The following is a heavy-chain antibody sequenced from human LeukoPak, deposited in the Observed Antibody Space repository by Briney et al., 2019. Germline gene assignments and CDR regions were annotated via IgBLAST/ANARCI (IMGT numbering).Heavy chain of an antibody. J-gene: IGHJ5*02. CDR1: GFTFSSYS. CDR2: ISSSSSYI. D-gene: IGHD3-3*01. Sequence: PGGSLRLSCAASGFTFSSYSMNWVRQAPGKGLEWVSSISSSSSYIYYADSVKGRFTISRDNAKNSLYLQMNSLRAEDTAVYYCARESSITIFGVVPTYNWFDPWGQGTLVTVSS. CDR3: ARESSITIFGVVPTYNWFDP. V-gene: IGHV3-21*01.